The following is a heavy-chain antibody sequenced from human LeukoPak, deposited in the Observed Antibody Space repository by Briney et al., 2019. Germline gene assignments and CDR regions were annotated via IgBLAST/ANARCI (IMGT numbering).Heavy chain of an antibody. CDR2: INHSGST. D-gene: IGHD5-12*01. CDR1: DDSISSGDYY. Sequence: PSETLSLTCTVSDDSISSGDYYWSWIRQPPGKGLEWIGEINHSGSTNYNPSLKSRVTISVDTSKNQFSLKLSSVTAADTAVYYCARLPVIVATPVPFDYWGQGTLVTVSS. CDR3: ARLPVIVATPVPFDY. V-gene: IGHV4-39*07. J-gene: IGHJ4*02.